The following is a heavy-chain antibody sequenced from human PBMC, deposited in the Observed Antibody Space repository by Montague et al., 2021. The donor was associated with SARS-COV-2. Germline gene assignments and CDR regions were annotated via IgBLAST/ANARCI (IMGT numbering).Heavy chain of an antibody. V-gene: IGHV4-61*02. Sequence: TLSLTCTVSGGSISSGTYYWSWVRQPAGKGLEWIGRADTSGITTYNPSLGSRFTISIDTSANQFSLNLRSVTAADTAVYFCASEVGIGWLSYFDNWGQGTLVAVSS. CDR2: ADTSGIT. J-gene: IGHJ4*02. CDR3: ASEVGIGWLSYFDN. CDR1: GGSISSGTYY. D-gene: IGHD3-22*01.